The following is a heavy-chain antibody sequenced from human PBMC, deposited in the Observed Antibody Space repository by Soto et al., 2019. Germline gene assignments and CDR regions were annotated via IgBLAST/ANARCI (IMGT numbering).Heavy chain of an antibody. D-gene: IGHD6-13*01. CDR3: ARHGYSSTWGWIDS. J-gene: IGHJ5*01. V-gene: IGHV4-39*01. CDR2: FYYSGST. Sequence: QLQLQESGPGLVKPSETLSLTCIVSGGSISRSGYFWGWIRQPPGKGLEWIGSFYYSGSTYYNPSLKSRVTISVDTSKNQVSLKLSSVTATDTAVYYCARHGYSSTWGWIDSWGQGILVTVSS. CDR1: GGSISRSGYF.